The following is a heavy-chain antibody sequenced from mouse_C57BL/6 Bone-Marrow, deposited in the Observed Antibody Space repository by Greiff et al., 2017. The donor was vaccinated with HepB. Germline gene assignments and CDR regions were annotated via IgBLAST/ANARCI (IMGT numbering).Heavy chain of an antibody. J-gene: IGHJ1*03. D-gene: IGHD2-4*01. CDR3: AREDYYDYDGWYFDV. V-gene: IGHV1-69*01. Sequence: QVQLQQPGAELVMPGASVKLSCKASGYTFTSYWMHWVKQRPGQGLEWIGEIDPSDSYTNYNQKFKGKSTLTVDKSSSTAYIQLSSLTSEDSAVYYCAREDYYDYDGWYFDVWGTGTTVTVSS. CDR1: GYTFTSYW. CDR2: IDPSDSYT.